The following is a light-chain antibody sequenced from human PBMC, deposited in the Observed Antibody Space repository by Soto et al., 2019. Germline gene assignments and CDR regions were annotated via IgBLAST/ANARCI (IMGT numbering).Light chain of an antibody. CDR1: QTVRNNY. Sequence: EFVLTQSPGTLSLSPGERATLSCRASQTVRNNYLAWYQQKPGQSPRLLIYDASSRATGIPDRFSGGGSGTDFTLTISTLEREDFAVYYCQQFSSYLLTFGGGTKVDIK. CDR3: QQFSSYLLT. J-gene: IGKJ4*01. V-gene: IGKV3-20*01. CDR2: DAS.